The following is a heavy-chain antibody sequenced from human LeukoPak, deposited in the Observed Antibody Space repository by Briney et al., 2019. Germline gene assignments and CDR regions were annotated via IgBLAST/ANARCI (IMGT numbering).Heavy chain of an antibody. V-gene: IGHV3-7*01. J-gene: IGHJ6*03. CDR3: ARCFYYYYYHMDV. Sequence: GGSLRLSCAASGFTFSSYWMSWVRQAPGKGLEWVANIKQDGSEKYYVDSVKGRFTISRDNAKNSLYLQMNSLRAEDTAVYYCARCFYYYYYHMDVWGKGTTVTISS. CDR2: IKQDGSEK. CDR1: GFTFSSYW.